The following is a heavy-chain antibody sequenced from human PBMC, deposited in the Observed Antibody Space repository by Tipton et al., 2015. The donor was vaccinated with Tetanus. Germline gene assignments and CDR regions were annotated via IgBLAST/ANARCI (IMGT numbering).Heavy chain of an antibody. J-gene: IGHJ5*02. V-gene: IGHV3-30*03. CDR2: ISYDGSNE. CDR1: GFTFSSYG. CDR3: ARENSLTTSS. D-gene: IGHD1-14*01. Sequence: SLRLSCAASGFTFSSYGMHWVRQAPGKGLEWVAVISYDGSNEYYADSVKGRFTISRDNSKKNLYLQMNSLRAEDTAVYYCARENSLTTSSWGQGTLVTVSS.